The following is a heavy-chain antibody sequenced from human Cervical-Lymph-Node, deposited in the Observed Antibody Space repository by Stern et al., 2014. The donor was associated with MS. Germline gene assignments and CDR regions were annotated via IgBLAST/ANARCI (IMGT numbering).Heavy chain of an antibody. CDR2: ISSSGDTI. J-gene: IGHJ3*02. Sequence: QVHLVESGGGLVKPGGSLRLSCAASGFTFSDSYMTWIRQTPGKGLEWGSYISSSGDTIKYAESVKGRFTVSRDNAKNSLSLQMSSLRVEDTAVYYCVRGWEPRQDGPSGHDYDAFDIWGQGTMVTVSS. D-gene: IGHD5-12*01. CDR1: GFTFSDSY. V-gene: IGHV3-11*01. CDR3: VRGWEPRQDGPSGHDYDAFDI.